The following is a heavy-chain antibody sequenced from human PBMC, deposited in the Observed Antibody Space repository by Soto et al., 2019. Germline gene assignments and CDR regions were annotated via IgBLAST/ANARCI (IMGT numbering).Heavy chain of an antibody. CDR2: IIPLLGIT. V-gene: IGHV1-69*02. CDR1: GGSFASYT. J-gene: IGHJ4*02. CDR3: ATLVVQAAMGRSVFDY. Sequence: QVQLVQSGTEVKKPGSSVEVSCRASGGSFASYTISWVRQAPGQGLEWMGRIIPLLGITNYAQKFQGRVTITGDKSTSTAYMELSSLRSEDTAVYYCATLVVQAAMGRSVFDYWGPGTLVTVSS. D-gene: IGHD2-2*01.